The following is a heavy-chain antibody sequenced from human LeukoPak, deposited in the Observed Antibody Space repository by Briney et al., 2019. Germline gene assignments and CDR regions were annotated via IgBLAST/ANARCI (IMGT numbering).Heavy chain of an antibody. CDR1: GFTFDDYT. D-gene: IGHD5-24*01. Sequence: PGGSLRLSCAASGFTFDDYTMHWVRQAAGKGLEWVSLISWDGGSTYYADSVKGRFTISRDNSKNSLYLQMNSLRTEDTALCYCTKVGLLATIKCWYFDLGGRGTLVTVPS. J-gene: IGHJ2*01. V-gene: IGHV3-43*01. CDR2: ISWDGGST. CDR3: TKVGLLATIKCWYFDL.